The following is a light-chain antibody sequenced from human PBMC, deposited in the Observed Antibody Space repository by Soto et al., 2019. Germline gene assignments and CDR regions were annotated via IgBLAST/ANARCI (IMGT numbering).Light chain of an antibody. V-gene: IGKV1-5*01. CDR3: QQYNSYPRI. CDR2: DAS. Sequence: DIQMTQSPSTLSASVGDRVTITCRASQSISSWLAWYQQKPGKAPKLLIYDASSLESGVTSRFSGSGSGTEFTLTISILQPDDFATYYCQQYNSYPRIFGQVTKLEIK. J-gene: IGKJ2*01. CDR1: QSISSW.